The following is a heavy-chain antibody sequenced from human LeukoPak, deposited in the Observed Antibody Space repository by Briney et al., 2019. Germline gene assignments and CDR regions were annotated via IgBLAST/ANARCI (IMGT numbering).Heavy chain of an antibody. CDR2: INLYNGNT. CDR1: GYTFATYG. J-gene: IGHJ4*02. CDR3: ARVRPMIVQVDY. V-gene: IGHV1-18*01. D-gene: IGHD3-22*01. Sequence: ASVMVSCKASGYTFATYGISWVRQAPGQGLEWMGWINLYNGNTHYAQKLQGRVTLTTDTSTSTAYMELRSLRSDDTAVYYCARVRPMIVQVDYWGQGTLVTVSS.